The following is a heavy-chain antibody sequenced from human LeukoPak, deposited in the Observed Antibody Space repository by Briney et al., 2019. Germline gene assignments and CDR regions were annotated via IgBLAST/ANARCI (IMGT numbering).Heavy chain of an antibody. Sequence: PGGSLRLYCEASGFTFSRYSMTWFRQAPGKGLEWVSYISSSSSSIYYADAVKGRFTISIDNAKNSLYLQMNSLRAEDTAVYYCGRALGVYSVSLPFGYCGEGTQV. V-gene: IGHV3-48*01. CDR3: GRALGVYSVSLPFGY. J-gene: IGHJ4*02. CDR1: GFTFSRYS. CDR2: ISSSSSSI. D-gene: IGHD6-13*01.